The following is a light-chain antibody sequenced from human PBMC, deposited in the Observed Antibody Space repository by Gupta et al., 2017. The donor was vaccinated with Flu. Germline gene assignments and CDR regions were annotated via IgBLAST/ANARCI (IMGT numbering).Light chain of an antibody. Sequence: NFVLAQPHSMSESPGKTITISCPRSSGNIASNYVQWYQQRPGSSPTTIVFEDNRRHSGVTNRFSGSIDSSSNSASLTISGLKAEDEADYFCQSYDINNHVIFGGGTKLTVL. CDR2: EDN. CDR3: QSYDINNHVI. J-gene: IGLJ2*01. V-gene: IGLV6-57*01. CDR1: SGNIASNY.